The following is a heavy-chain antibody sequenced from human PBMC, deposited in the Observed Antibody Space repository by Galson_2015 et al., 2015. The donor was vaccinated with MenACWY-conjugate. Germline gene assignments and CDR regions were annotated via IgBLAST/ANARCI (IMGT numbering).Heavy chain of an antibody. CDR1: GFTFSSYA. D-gene: IGHD5-12*01. CDR3: AKAFLYSGYDSAFDI. J-gene: IGHJ3*02. V-gene: IGHV3-23*01. CDR2: ISASGRDT. Sequence: SLRLSCAASGFTFSSYAMDWVRQAPGKGLEWVSAISASGRDTYYADSVKGRFSFSRDNSKNTLYLQMNSLRAEDTAVYYCAKAFLYSGYDSAFDIWGQGTMVTVSS.